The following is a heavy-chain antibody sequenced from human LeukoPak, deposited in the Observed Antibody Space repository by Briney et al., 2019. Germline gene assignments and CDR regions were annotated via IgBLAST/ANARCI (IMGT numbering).Heavy chain of an antibody. J-gene: IGHJ4*02. CDR1: GFIFNTYS. V-gene: IGHV3-21*01. CDR3: GREEYSSGALIGQ. D-gene: IGHD6-19*01. CDR2: ITRSSSYI. Sequence: GGSLRLSCAASGFIFNTYSMTWVRQAPGKGLEWVSSITRSSSYIFYADSVKGRFTISRDDAKNSVSLQMNSLRAEDTAVYYCGREEYSSGALIGQWGQGTLVTVSS.